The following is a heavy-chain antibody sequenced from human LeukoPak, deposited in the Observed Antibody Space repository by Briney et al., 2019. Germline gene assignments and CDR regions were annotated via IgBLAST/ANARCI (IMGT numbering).Heavy chain of an antibody. J-gene: IGHJ4*02. V-gene: IGHV3-23*01. CDR1: GFTFSSYG. CDR2: MSGSSGRT. CDR3: AKREYCSSTSCSHYFDY. D-gene: IGHD2-2*01. Sequence: GGSLRLSCVVSGFTFSSYGMSWVRQAPGKGLEWVSLMSGSSGRTYYADSVKGRFTISRDIFKNTLYLQMNSLRAEDTAIYYCAKREYCSSTSCSHYFDYWGQGTLVTVSS.